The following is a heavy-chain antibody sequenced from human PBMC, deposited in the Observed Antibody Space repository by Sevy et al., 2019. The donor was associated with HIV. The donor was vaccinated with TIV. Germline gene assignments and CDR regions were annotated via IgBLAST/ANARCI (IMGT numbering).Heavy chain of an antibody. J-gene: IGHJ4*02. D-gene: IGHD2-8*01. V-gene: IGHV3-23*01. Sequence: GGSLRLSCAASGFTFSKYSMSWVRQPPGKGLGWVSTLSFGCGEINYAHSMKGRFTISRDNSKSSVYLQMNNLRPEDTAVYYCAREGCTKPHDYWGQGTLVTVSS. CDR3: AREGCTKPHDY. CDR2: LSFGCGEI. CDR1: GFTFSKYS.